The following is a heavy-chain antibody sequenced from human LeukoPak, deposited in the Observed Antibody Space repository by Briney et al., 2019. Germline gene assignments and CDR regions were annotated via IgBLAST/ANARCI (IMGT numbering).Heavy chain of an antibody. D-gene: IGHD5-18*01. V-gene: IGHV2-5*02. Sequence: SGPTLVNRTQTLTLTCTFSGFSLSTREVGVGWIRQPPGKALEWLALIYWDDDKRYSPSLKSRLTITKDTSKNQVVLTMTNMDPVDTGTYYSAHQMPLGYVFDSWGQGTLVTVSS. CDR1: GFSLSTREVG. CDR2: IYWDDDK. CDR3: AHQMPLGYVFDS. J-gene: IGHJ4*02.